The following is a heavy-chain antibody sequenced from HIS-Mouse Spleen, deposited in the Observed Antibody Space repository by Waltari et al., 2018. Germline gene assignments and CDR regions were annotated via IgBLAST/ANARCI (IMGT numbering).Heavy chain of an antibody. CDR2: ISYDGSNK. V-gene: IGHV3-30*18. Sequence: SSYGMHWVRQAPGKGLEWVAVISYDGSNKYYADSVKGRFTISRDNSKNTLYLQMNSLRAEDTAVYYCAKAQIRGRSYSYYSSPDYWGQGTLVTVSS. J-gene: IGHJ4*02. CDR1: SSYG. D-gene: IGHD5-18*01. CDR3: AKAQIRGRSYSYYSSPDY.